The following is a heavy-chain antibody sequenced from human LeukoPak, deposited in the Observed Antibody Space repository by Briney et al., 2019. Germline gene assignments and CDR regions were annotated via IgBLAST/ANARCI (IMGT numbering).Heavy chain of an antibody. Sequence: GGSLRLSCAASGITFSSYAMGWVRQAPGKGLEWVSVISGSGGTTYYADSVKGRFTISRDNSKNTLYLQMSSLRAEDTAVYYCAKKAGSRTDQYPLDYWGQGTLVTVSS. CDR2: ISGSGGTT. CDR1: GITFSSYA. D-gene: IGHD2-15*01. V-gene: IGHV3-23*01. J-gene: IGHJ4*02. CDR3: AKKAGSRTDQYPLDY.